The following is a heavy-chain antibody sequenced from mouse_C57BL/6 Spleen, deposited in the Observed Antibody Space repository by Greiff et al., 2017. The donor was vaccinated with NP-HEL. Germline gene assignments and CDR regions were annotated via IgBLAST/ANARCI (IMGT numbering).Heavy chain of an antibody. CDR2: IHPSDSDT. CDR3: APLVAFYAMDY. CDR1: GYTFTSYW. J-gene: IGHJ4*01. V-gene: IGHV1-74*01. D-gene: IGHD1-1*01. Sequence: QVQLKQPGAELVKPGASVKVSCKASGYTFTSYWMHWVKQRPGQGLEWIGRIHPSDSDTNYNQKFKGKATLTVDKSSSTAYMQLSSLTSEDSAVYYCAPLVAFYAMDYWGQGTSVTVSS.